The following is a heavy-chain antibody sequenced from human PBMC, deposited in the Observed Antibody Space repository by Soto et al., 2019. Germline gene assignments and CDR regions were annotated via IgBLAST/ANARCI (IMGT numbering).Heavy chain of an antibody. CDR3: AKSGYIRGPH. J-gene: IGHJ4*02. CDR1: GVSFSNYD. Sequence: GGSLGLSCAVSGVSFSNYDMSWVGQAPGKGLEWVSGISESGDRTHFADSVKGRFTISRDNSQNTLYLHMSSLRAEDTAVYYCAKSGYIRGPHWGQGTLVTVSS. V-gene: IGHV3-23*01. CDR2: ISESGDRT. D-gene: IGHD5-12*01.